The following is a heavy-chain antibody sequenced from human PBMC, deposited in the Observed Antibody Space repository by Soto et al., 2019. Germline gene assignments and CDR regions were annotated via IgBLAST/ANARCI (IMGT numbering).Heavy chain of an antibody. Sequence: LSLTCTVSGGSISSGDYYWSWIRQPPGKGLEWIGYIYYSGSTYYNPSLKSRVTISVDTSKNQFSLKLSSVTAADTAVYYCARGGVSNYLRTEYGMDVWGQGTTVTVSS. CDR2: IYYSGST. V-gene: IGHV4-30-4*01. CDR3: ARGGVSNYLRTEYGMDV. J-gene: IGHJ6*02. D-gene: IGHD4-4*01. CDR1: GGSISSGDYY.